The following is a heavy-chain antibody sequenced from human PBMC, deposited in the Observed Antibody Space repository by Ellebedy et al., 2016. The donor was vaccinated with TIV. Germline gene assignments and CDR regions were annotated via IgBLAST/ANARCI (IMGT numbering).Heavy chain of an antibody. J-gene: IGHJ4*02. CDR2: ISYDGSNK. CDR1: GFTFSSYG. Sequence: GGSLRLSCAASGFTFSSYGMHWVRQAPGKGLEWVAVISYDGSNKYYADSVKGRFTISRDNSKNTLYLQMNSLRAEDTAVYYCAKEIHISIFGVGLFDYWGQGTLVTVSS. V-gene: IGHV3-30*18. D-gene: IGHD3-3*01. CDR3: AKEIHISIFGVGLFDY.